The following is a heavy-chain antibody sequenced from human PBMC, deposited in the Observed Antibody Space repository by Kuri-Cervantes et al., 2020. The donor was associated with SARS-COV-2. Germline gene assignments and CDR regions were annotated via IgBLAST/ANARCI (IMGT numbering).Heavy chain of an antibody. Sequence: ASVKVSCKASGYTFTSYYMHWVRQAPGQGLEWMGIINPSGGSTSYAQKFQGRVTMTRDTSTSTVYMELSSLRSEDTAVYYCARGEGSGYLYTSEYFQHWGQGTLVTVSS. D-gene: IGHD3-22*01. CDR2: INPSGGST. V-gene: IGHV1-46*01. J-gene: IGHJ1*01. CDR3: ARGEGSGYLYTSEYFQH. CDR1: GYTFTSYY.